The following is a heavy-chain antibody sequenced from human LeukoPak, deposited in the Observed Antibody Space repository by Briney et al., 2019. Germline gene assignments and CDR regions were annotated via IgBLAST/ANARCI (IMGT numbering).Heavy chain of an antibody. CDR2: IYYSGST. J-gene: IGHJ1*01. CDR1: GGSINSDTSY. Sequence: SETLSLTCAVSGGSINSDTSYWGWVRQPPEKGQEWIGSIYYSGSTYYNPSLQSRVTISVDTSKNQFSLNLGSVTAADTAIYYCARHGTSWDEYFHHWGQGTLVTVSS. D-gene: IGHD1-26*01. CDR3: ARHGTSWDEYFHH. V-gene: IGHV4-39*01.